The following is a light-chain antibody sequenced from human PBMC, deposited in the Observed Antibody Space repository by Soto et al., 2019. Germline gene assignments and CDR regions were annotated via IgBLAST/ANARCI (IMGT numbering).Light chain of an antibody. CDR2: EVN. J-gene: IGLJ2*01. V-gene: IGLV2-8*01. CDR3: QSYDSSRVV. CDR1: SSDVGGYKY. Sequence: QSALTQPPSASGSPGQSVTISCTGTSSDVGGYKYVSWYQQHPGKAPQLMIYEVNKRPSGVPDRFSGSKSGNTASLTVSGLQAEDEADYYCQSYDSSRVVFGGGTQLTIL.